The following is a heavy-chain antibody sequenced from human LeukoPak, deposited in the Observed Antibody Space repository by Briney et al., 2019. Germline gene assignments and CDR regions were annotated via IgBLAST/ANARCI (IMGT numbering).Heavy chain of an antibody. CDR2: INPHSGVT. CDR1: GFTFTGYY. CDR3: VSVGNELLSKNFDY. D-gene: IGHD2-21*02. Sequence: ASVKVSCKASGFTFTGYYIHWVRHAPGQGLEWMGYINPHSGVTSSPQKFQGRVTMTTDTSISAAYMELSSLLSDDTAMYYCVSVGNELLSKNFDYWGQGTLVTVSS. J-gene: IGHJ4*02. V-gene: IGHV1-2*02.